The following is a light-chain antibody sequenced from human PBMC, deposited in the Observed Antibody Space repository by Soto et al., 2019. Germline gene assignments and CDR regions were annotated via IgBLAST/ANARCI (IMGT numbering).Light chain of an antibody. V-gene: IGLV2-14*01. J-gene: IGLJ3*02. CDR1: SSDIGGYKY. Sequence: QSVLTQPASVSGSLGQSITISCTGTSSDIGGYKYVSWYQQHPGKAPKLIIFEVSNRPSGVSDRFSGSNSGNTASLTISGLQAEDEAYYYCTSYSRYRVLVFGGGTNFTVL. CDR2: EVS. CDR3: TSYSRYRVLV.